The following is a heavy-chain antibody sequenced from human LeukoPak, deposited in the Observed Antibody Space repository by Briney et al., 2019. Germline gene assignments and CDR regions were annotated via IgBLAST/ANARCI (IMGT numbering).Heavy chain of an antibody. Sequence: SETLSLTCAVYGGSFSGYYWSWIRQPPGKGLEWIGEINHSGSTNYNPSLKSRVTISVDTSKNQFSLKLSSVTAADTAVYYCARRQGGVTIFGVVTPPNWFDPWGQGTLVTVSS. D-gene: IGHD3-3*01. CDR3: ARRQGGVTIFGVVTPPNWFDP. CDR2: INHSGST. V-gene: IGHV4-34*01. CDR1: GGSFSGYY. J-gene: IGHJ5*02.